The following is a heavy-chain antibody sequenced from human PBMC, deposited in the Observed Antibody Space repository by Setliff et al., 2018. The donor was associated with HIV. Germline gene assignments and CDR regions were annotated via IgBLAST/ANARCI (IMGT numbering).Heavy chain of an antibody. CDR2: IYPDDSDT. CDR1: GYSFTNHW. D-gene: IGHD5-12*01. V-gene: IGHV5-51*01. Sequence: GESLKISCKGSGYSFTNHWIAWVRQMPGKGLELMGIIYPDDSDTRYSPSFEAQVTISADKSITTAYLQWSSLQASGTATYFCARRDRYSYGTGAFDFWGQGTLVTVSS. CDR3: ARRDRYSYGTGAFDF. J-gene: IGHJ4*02.